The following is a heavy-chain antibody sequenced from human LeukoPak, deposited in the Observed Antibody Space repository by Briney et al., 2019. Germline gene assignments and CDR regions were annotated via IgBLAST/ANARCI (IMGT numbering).Heavy chain of an antibody. CDR3: ARALPAYDLNWFDP. CDR2: IYYSGST. Sequence: SETLSLTCTVSGGSISSSSYYWSWIRQPPGKGLEWIGYIYYSGSTNYNPSLKSRVTISVDTSKNQFSLKLSSVTAADTAVYYCARALPAYDLNWFDPWGQGTLVTVSS. CDR1: GGSISSSSYY. V-gene: IGHV4-61*05. J-gene: IGHJ5*02. D-gene: IGHD3-22*01.